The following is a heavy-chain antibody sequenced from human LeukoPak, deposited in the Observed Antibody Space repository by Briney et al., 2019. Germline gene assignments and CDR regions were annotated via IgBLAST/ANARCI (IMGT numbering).Heavy chain of an antibody. CDR2: IGGSGGGT. Sequence: PGGSLRLSCAASGFTFNTYVMSWVRQAPGKGLEWVSAIGGSGGGTYYVDSVKGRFTISRDNSKNTLYLQMNSLRAEDTAVYYCATVYSSSPLRPMDVWGQGTTVTVSS. CDR1: GFTFNTYV. J-gene: IGHJ6*02. D-gene: IGHD2-2*01. CDR3: ATVYSSSPLRPMDV. V-gene: IGHV3-23*01.